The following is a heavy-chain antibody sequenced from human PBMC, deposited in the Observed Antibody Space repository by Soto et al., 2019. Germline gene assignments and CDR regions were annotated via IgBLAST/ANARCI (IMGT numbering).Heavy chain of an antibody. Sequence: ASVKVSCKASGYTFTSYDINWVRQATGQGLEWMGWMSAYNGNTNYAQKLQGRVTMTTDTSTSTAYMELRSLRSDDTAVYYCARERTGLWDPFAYYYYGMDVWGQGTTVTVSS. CDR3: ARERTGLWDPFAYYYYGMDV. J-gene: IGHJ6*02. D-gene: IGHD3-9*01. CDR2: MSAYNGNT. CDR1: GYTFTSYD. V-gene: IGHV1-18*01.